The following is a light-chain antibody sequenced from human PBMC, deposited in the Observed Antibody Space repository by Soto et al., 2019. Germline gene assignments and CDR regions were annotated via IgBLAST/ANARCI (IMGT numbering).Light chain of an antibody. V-gene: IGKV3-20*01. Sequence: EIVLTQSPGTLSLAVGERATLSCRASQIISSSYLAWYQQRPGQAPKLLIYGASRRATGVPDRFSGSESGTDFTLTISRVEPEGFAVYYCHQYGGSPWYTFGQGTRLEV. CDR2: GAS. CDR3: HQYGGSPWYT. CDR1: QIISSSY. J-gene: IGKJ2*01.